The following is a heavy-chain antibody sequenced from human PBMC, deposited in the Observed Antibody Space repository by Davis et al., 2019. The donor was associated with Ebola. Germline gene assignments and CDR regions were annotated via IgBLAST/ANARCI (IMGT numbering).Heavy chain of an antibody. Sequence: SVKVSCKASGYTFTSYYMHWVRQAPGQGLEWMGGIIPIFGTANYAQKFQGRVTITADESTSTAYMELRSLRSDDTAVYYCATIIAARTGDYWGQGTLVTVSS. V-gene: IGHV1-69*13. CDR1: GYTFTSYY. CDR3: ATIIAARTGDY. CDR2: IIPIFGTA. D-gene: IGHD6-6*01. J-gene: IGHJ4*02.